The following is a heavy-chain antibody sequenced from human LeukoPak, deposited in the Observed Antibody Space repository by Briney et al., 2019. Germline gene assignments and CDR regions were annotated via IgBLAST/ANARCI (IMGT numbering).Heavy chain of an antibody. CDR3: ASSPFCSSTSCYRTHFQH. CDR1: GFTFSSYE. J-gene: IGHJ1*01. D-gene: IGHD2-2*01. V-gene: IGHV3-48*03. Sequence: QPGGSLRLSCAASGFTFSSYEMNWVRQAPGKGLEWVSYISGSGSTIYYADSVKGRFTISRDNAKNSLYLQMNSLRAEDTAVYYCASSPFCSSTSCYRTHFQHWGQGTLGTVSS. CDR2: ISGSGSTI.